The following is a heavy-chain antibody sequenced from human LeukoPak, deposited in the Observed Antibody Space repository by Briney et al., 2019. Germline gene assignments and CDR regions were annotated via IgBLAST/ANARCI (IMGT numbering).Heavy chain of an antibody. V-gene: IGHV4-34*01. CDR2: INHSGST. Sequence: SETLSLTCAVYGGSFSGYYWSWIRQPPGKGLEWIGEINHSGSTNYNPCLKSRVTISVDTSKNQFSLKLSSVTAADTAVYYCARGLNYYDSSDGYWGQGTLVTVSS. J-gene: IGHJ4*02. CDR3: ARGLNYYDSSDGY. D-gene: IGHD3-22*01. CDR1: GGSFSGYY.